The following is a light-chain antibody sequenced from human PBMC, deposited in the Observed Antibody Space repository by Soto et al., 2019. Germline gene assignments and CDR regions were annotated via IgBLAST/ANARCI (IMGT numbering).Light chain of an antibody. J-gene: IGKJ1*01. CDR1: QSFRGL. CDR3: QQYESSPRT. Sequence: EVVLTQSPVTLSLSPGERATLSCRASQSFRGLLAWYQQKPGQAPRLLIYDAYNRATGIPPRFSGSGSGTDFTLTISSLEPEDFAVYYCQQYESSPRTFGQGTKVDIK. V-gene: IGKV3-11*01. CDR2: DAY.